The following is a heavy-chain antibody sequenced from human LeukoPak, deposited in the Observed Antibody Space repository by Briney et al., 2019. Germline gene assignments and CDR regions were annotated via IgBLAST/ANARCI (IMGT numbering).Heavy chain of an antibody. V-gene: IGHV3-23*01. Sequence: GGSLRLSCAASGFTFSSYAMSWVRQASGKGLEWVSAISGNGGSTYYADSVKGRFTISRDNSKNTLYLQMNSLRAKDTAVYYCAKDWAGVATILPYYFDYWGQGTLVTVSS. CDR3: AKDWAGVATILPYYFDY. J-gene: IGHJ4*02. D-gene: IGHD5-12*01. CDR2: ISGNGGST. CDR1: GFTFSSYA.